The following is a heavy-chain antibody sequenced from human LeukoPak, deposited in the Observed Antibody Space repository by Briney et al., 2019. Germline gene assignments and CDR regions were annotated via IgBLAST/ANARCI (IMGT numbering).Heavy chain of an antibody. V-gene: IGHV4-39*07. D-gene: IGHD1-26*01. CDR3: ARGRRGNYFQDY. Sequence: SETLSLTCTVSGASIRSDTYYWAWIRQPPGEGLEWNGSLWSGTTTYYNPSLTSRVTIAVDTSKNQFSLILPSVTAADTAVYYCARGRRGNYFQDYWGQGTLVTVSS. CDR1: GASIRSDTYY. CDR2: LWSGTTT. J-gene: IGHJ4*02.